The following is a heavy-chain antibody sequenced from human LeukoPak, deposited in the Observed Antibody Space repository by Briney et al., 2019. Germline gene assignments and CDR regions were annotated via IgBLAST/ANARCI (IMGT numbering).Heavy chain of an antibody. Sequence: SETLSPTCAVYGGSFSGYYWSWIRQPPGKGLEWIGEINHSESTNYNPSLKSRVTISVDTSKNQFSLKLSSVTAADTAVYYCARVHRIAARSRYYFDYWGQGTLVTDSS. CDR3: ARVHRIAARSRYYFDY. J-gene: IGHJ4*02. CDR2: INHSEST. D-gene: IGHD6-6*01. V-gene: IGHV4-34*01. CDR1: GGSFSGYY.